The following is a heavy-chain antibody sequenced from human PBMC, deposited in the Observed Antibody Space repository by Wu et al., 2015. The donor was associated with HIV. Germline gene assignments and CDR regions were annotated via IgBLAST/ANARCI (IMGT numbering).Heavy chain of an antibody. J-gene: IGHJ2*01. D-gene: IGHD4/OR15-4a*01. CDR3: VKADRRGYDYGHWYFDI. Sequence: QVQLVQSGAEVKKPGSSVKVSCKGSGGTFSSYAISWVRQAPGQGLEWMGGITPIFQTAKYAQKFQGRVTITRDESTSTAYMEVSSLRSDDTAVYYCVKADRRGYDYGHWYFDIWGRGTLVTVSS. CDR1: GGTFSSYA. V-gene: IGHV1-69*05. CDR2: ITPIFQTA.